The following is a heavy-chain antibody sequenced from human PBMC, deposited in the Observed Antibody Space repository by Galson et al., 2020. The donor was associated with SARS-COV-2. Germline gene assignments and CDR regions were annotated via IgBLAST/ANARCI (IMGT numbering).Heavy chain of an antibody. V-gene: IGHV3-74*01. Sequence: ALHGESLKISCAASGFTFSSYWMHWVRQAPGKGLVWVSRIYSEGSSTSYADSVKGRFTISGDNAKNTLYLQMNSLRAEDTAVYYCARGDMGNDYFDSWGQGTLVTVSS. CDR3: ARGDMGNDYFDS. D-gene: IGHD7-27*01. CDR1: GFTFSSYW. CDR2: IYSEGSST. J-gene: IGHJ4*02.